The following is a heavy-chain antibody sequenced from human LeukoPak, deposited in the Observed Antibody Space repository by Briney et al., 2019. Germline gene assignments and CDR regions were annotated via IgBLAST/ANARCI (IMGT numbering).Heavy chain of an antibody. V-gene: IGHV1-18*01. D-gene: IGHD4-11*01. CDR1: GYTFTSYG. J-gene: IGHJ4*02. CDR3: ATRSPTVTTSGGYGGYFDY. Sequence: ASVKVSCKASGYTFTSYGISWVRQAPGQGLEWMGWISAYNGNTNYAQKLQGRVTMTEDTSTDTAYMELSSLRSEDTAVYYCATRSPTVTTSGGYGGYFDYWGQGTLVTVSS. CDR2: ISAYNGNT.